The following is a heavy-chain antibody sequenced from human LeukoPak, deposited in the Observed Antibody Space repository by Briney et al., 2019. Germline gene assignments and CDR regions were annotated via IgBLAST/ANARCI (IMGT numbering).Heavy chain of an antibody. Sequence: SETLSLTCAVYGGSFSGYYWSWIRQPPGKGLEWIGEINHSGSTNYNPSPKSRVTISVDTSKNQFSLKLSSVTAADTAVYYCARGGRYCSSTSCYPYNWFDPWGQGTLVTVSS. CDR2: INHSGST. CDR3: ARGGRYCSSTSCYPYNWFDP. CDR1: GGSFSGYY. J-gene: IGHJ5*02. V-gene: IGHV4-34*01. D-gene: IGHD2-2*01.